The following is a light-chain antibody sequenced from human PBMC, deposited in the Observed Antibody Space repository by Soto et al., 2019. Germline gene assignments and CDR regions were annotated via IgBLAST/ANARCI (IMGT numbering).Light chain of an antibody. CDR3: ASWDDRLGAVI. CDR1: SSNIGGTNY. Sequence: QSVLTQPPSASGTPGQRVFISCSGSSSNIGGTNYAYWYQQLPGAAPKLLMHSNNLRPSGVPERISGSKSGTSASLAISGXRSEDEAVYYCASWDDRLGAVIFGGGTKLTVL. V-gene: IGLV1-47*02. CDR2: SNN. J-gene: IGLJ2*01.